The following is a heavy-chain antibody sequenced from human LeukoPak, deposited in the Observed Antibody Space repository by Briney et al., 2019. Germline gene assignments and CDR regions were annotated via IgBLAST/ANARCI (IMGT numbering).Heavy chain of an antibody. Sequence: GGSLRLSGAASGVTFSDYGMHWVRQAPGKGLEWVAVIWYDGSNIYYADSVKGRFTISRDNSRNTPYLQMNSLRAEDTAVYYCVRELPPVVQYYFDHWGPGTLVTVSS. D-gene: IGHD2-21*01. J-gene: IGHJ4*02. CDR1: GVTFSDYG. CDR3: VRELPPVVQYYFDH. V-gene: IGHV3-33*01. CDR2: IWYDGSNI.